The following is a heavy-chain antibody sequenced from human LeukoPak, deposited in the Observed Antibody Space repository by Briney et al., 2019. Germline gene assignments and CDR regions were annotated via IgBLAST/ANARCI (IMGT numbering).Heavy chain of an antibody. V-gene: IGHV3-21*01. D-gene: IGHD1-26*01. CDR1: GFTFSTYT. CDR3: AREDRGSYYVDY. Sequence: PGGSLRLSCAASGFTFSTYTMNWVRQAPGKGLEWVSSISSSSTYIYCADSVKGRFTISRDNAQNSLYLQMNSLRAEDTAVYYCAREDRGSYYVDYWGQGTLVTVSS. CDR2: ISSSSTYI. J-gene: IGHJ4*02.